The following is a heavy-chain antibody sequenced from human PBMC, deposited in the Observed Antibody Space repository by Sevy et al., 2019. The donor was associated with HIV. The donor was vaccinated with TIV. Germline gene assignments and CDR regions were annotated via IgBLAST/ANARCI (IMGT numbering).Heavy chain of an antibody. J-gene: IGHJ4*02. D-gene: IGHD6-6*01. CDR3: ARERGEYSSSAGGDY. V-gene: IGHV1-18*01. CDR1: GYTFTSYG. Sequence: ASVKDSCKASGYTFTSYGISWVRQAPGQGLEWMGWISAYNGNTNYAQKLQGRVTMTTDTSTSTAYMELRSLRSDDTAVYYCARERGEYSSSAGGDYWGQGTLVTVSS. CDR2: ISAYNGNT.